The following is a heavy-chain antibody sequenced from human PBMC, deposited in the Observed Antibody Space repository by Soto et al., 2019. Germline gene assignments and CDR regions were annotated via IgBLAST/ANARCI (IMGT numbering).Heavy chain of an antibody. CDR2: IYPGDSDT. D-gene: IGHD2-15*01. Sequence: PGESLKISCKGSGYSFTSYWIGWVRQMPGKGLEWMGIIYPGDSDTRYSPSFQGQVTISADKSISTAYLQWSSLKASDTAMYYCARGPPNCSGGSCPGPYWGEENWYFDLWGRGTLVTVSS. CDR3: ARGPPNCSGGSCPGPYWGEENWYFDL. CDR1: GYSFTSYW. V-gene: IGHV5-51*01. J-gene: IGHJ2*01.